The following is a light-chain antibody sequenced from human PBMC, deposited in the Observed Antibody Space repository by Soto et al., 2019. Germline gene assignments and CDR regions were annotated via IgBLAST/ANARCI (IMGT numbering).Light chain of an antibody. CDR2: KDN. J-gene: IGLJ1*01. Sequence: SYDLTQPPSLSVSPVQTASITCSGDALPKQYAFWYQQKPGQAPVLVIYKDNERPSGIPERFSGSSSGTTVTLTISGVQAEDEADYYCQSADTSGNYKVFGAGTKVTVL. CDR3: QSADTSGNYKV. CDR1: ALPKQY. V-gene: IGLV3-25*02.